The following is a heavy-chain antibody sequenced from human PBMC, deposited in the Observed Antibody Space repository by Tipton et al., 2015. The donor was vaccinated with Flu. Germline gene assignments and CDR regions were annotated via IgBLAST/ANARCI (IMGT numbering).Heavy chain of an antibody. D-gene: IGHD2-2*01. CDR3: ARDQVVVVPAAPYYYYGMDV. J-gene: IGHJ6*02. CDR2: IYSGGST. Sequence: SLRLSCAASGFTVSSNYMSWVRQAPGKGLEWVSVIYSGGSTYYADSVKGRFTISRDNSKNTLYLQMNSLRAEDTAVYYCARDQVVVVPAAPYYYYGMDVWGQGTTVTVSS. CDR1: GFTVSSNY. V-gene: IGHV3-66*01.